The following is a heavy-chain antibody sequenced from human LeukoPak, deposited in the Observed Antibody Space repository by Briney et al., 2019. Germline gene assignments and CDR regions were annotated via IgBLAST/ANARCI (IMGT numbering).Heavy chain of an antibody. Sequence: PGGSLRLSCAASGITFSRSWMSWVRQAPGKGLEWVSSISYTGTYIYYADSVKGRFTISRDNAKKSLYLQMNSLRAEDTAVYYCARDALVGADYYFDYWGQGTLVTVSS. CDR1: GITFSRSW. CDR2: ISYTGTYI. D-gene: IGHD1-26*01. CDR3: ARDALVGADYYFDY. J-gene: IGHJ4*02. V-gene: IGHV3-21*01.